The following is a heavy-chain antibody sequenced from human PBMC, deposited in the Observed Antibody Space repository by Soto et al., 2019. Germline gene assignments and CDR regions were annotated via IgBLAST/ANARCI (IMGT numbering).Heavy chain of an antibody. D-gene: IGHD3-22*01. Sequence: ASVKVSCEVSGYTLTELSIHWVRQAPGKGFEWMGGFDPEDGETMYAQKLQGRVTMTEDTFTDTAYMGLSSMRSEDTAVYYCATARNNYYYDSSGYTYWGQGPLLTVYS. CDR1: GYTLTELS. V-gene: IGHV1-24*01. J-gene: IGHJ4*02. CDR2: FDPEDGET. CDR3: ATARNNYYYDSSGYTY.